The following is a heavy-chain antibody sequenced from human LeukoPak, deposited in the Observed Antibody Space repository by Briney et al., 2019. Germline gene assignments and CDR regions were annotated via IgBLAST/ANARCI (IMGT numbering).Heavy chain of an antibody. CDR1: GVTFDDYA. D-gene: IGHD4-17*01. V-gene: IGHV3-43*02. CDR3: ANDKNRDYGDGDDAFDI. J-gene: IGHJ3*02. Sequence: GGSLRLSCAASGVTFDDYAMHWVRQAPGKGLEWVSLISRDGGSTYYTDSLKGRFTISRDNIKNSLYLQMNSLRTEDTALYYCANDKNRDYGDGDDAFDIWGQGTMVTVSS. CDR2: ISRDGGST.